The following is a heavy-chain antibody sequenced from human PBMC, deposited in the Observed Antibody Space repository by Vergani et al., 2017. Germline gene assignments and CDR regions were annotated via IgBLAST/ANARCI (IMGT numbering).Heavy chain of an antibody. V-gene: IGHV4-39*01. CDR1: GDSIISRSYY. J-gene: IGHJ2*01. D-gene: IGHD3-16*01. CDR3: ASGKYYSDSTSHFRGRYFDV. CDR2: IYNSGND. Sequence: MQLQESGPGLVKASETLSLTCTVSGDSIISRSYYWGWIRQPPGKGLEWIGSIYNSGNDDSSSYLKSRVTISADTSKNQFSLRLTSVTAADTAVYYCASGKYYSDSTSHFRGRYFDVWGGGTLVTVPS.